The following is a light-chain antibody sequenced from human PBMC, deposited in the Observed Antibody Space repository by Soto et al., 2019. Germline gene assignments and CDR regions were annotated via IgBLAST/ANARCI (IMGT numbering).Light chain of an antibody. CDR2: GAS. J-gene: IGKJ4*01. CDR3: QQYDRSPLT. V-gene: IGKV3-20*01. Sequence: EIVLTQSPGTLSLSPGERATLSCRASQTISSNYLAWYQQKPGQAPRLLIYGASSRATGLPDRFSGSGSGTDFTLTISRLEPEDFAMYYCQQYDRSPLTFGGGTKVEIK. CDR1: QTISSNY.